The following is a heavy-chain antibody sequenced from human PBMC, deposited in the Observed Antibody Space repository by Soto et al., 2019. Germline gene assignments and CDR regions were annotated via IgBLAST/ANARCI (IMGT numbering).Heavy chain of an antibody. V-gene: IGHV1-69*02. D-gene: IGHD2-15*01. CDR2: IIPILGIA. CDR3: ARYGKLVGDTYYFDY. J-gene: IGHJ4*02. Sequence: ASVKVSCKASGGTFSSYTISWVRQAPGQGLEWMGRIIPILGIANYAQKFQGRVTITADKSTSTAYMELSSLRSEDTAVYYCARYGKLVGDTYYFDYWGQGTLVTVSS. CDR1: GGTFSSYT.